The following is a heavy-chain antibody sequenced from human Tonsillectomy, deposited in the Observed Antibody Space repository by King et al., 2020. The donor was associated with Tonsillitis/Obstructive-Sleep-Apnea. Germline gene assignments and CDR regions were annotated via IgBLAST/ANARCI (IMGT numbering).Heavy chain of an antibody. J-gene: IGHJ3*01. CDR1: GFTVSSKY. CDR3: ARVFALLSGPRGAFDL. CDR2: IYSGGST. V-gene: IGHV3-53*01. Sequence: VQLVESGGGLIQPGGSLRLSCAASGFTVSSKYISWVRQAPGKGLEWVSVIYSGGSTYYADSVKGRFTISRDNSKNTLYLQMNSLRAEDTAVYYCARVFALLSGPRGAFDLWGQGTMVTVSS. D-gene: IGHD2/OR15-2a*01.